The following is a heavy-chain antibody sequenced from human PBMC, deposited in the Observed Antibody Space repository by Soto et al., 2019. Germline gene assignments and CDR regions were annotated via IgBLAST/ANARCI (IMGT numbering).Heavy chain of an antibody. J-gene: IGHJ6*02. D-gene: IGHD6-6*01. CDR3: ARVSSSSPYYYYGMDV. CDR2: IWYDGSNK. CDR1: GFTFSSYG. Sequence: QVQLVESGGGVVQPGRSLRLSCAASGFTFSSYGMHWVRQAPGKGLEWVAVIWYDGSNKYYADSVKGRFTISRDNXKXRRYLQMNSLRAEDTAVYYCARVSSSSPYYYYGMDVWGQGTTVTVSS. V-gene: IGHV3-33*01.